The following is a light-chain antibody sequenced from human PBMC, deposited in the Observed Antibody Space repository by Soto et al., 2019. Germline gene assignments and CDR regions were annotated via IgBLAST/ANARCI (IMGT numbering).Light chain of an antibody. Sequence: QSALTQPASVSGSPGQSITISCTGTSSDVCGYNYVSWYQQQSGKAPKLMIHEVSNRPSGVSNRFSGSKSGNTASLTISGLQAEDEADYYCSSYTSSRAYVFGIGTKVTVL. V-gene: IGLV2-14*01. J-gene: IGLJ1*01. CDR3: SSYTSSRAYV. CDR1: SSDVCGYNY. CDR2: EVS.